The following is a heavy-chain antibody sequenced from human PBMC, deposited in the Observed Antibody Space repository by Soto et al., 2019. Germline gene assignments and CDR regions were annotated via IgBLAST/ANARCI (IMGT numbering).Heavy chain of an antibody. J-gene: IGHJ6*02. CDR2: ISAYNGNT. V-gene: IGHV1-18*01. Sequence: ASVKVSCKASGYTFTSYGISWVRQAPGQGLEWMGWISAYNGNTNYAQKLQGRVTMTTDTSTSTAYMELRSLRSDDTAVYYCARSFGQSQYYYYGMDVWGQGTTVTVSS. CDR3: ARSFGQSQYYYYGMDV. CDR1: GYTFTSYG. D-gene: IGHD3-16*01.